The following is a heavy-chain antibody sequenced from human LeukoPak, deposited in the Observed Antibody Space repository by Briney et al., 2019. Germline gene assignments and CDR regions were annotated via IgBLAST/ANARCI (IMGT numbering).Heavy chain of an antibody. CDR1: GFTFSSYS. J-gene: IGHJ4*02. CDR2: ISSSRSTI. D-gene: IGHD2-15*01. CDR3: ARDQYSRMVAAPFDY. V-gene: IGHV3-48*01. Sequence: GGSLRLSCAASGFTFSSYSMNWVRQAPGKGLEWVSYISSSRSTIYYADSVKGRFTISRDNAKNPLHLQMNSLRAEDTAVYYCARDQYSRMVAAPFDYWGQGTLVTVSS.